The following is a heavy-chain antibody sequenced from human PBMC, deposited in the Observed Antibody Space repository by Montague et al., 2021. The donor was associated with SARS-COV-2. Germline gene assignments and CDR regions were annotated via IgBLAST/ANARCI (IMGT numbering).Heavy chain of an antibody. Sequence: SETLSLTCAVSGGSISHYYWSWIRQPPGKGLEWIGYIYSSGGTNYNPSLKSRVTLSVDTAKNHFSLRLSSVTAADTAVYYCARRADSLTGYYDYWGQGTLVTVSS. J-gene: IGHJ4*02. CDR2: IYSSGGT. CDR3: ARRADSLTGYYDY. D-gene: IGHD3-9*01. CDR1: GGSISHYY. V-gene: IGHV4-4*09.